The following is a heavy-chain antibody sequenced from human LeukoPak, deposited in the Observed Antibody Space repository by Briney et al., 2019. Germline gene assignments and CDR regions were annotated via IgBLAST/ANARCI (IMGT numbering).Heavy chain of an antibody. D-gene: IGHD5-18*01. V-gene: IGHV5-51*01. CDR2: IFPGGSNG. Sequence: GESLKISCKSSAFDFTAYGTVCLRHLPPKGLEWMGNIFPGGSNGRYSPSFQGQVTMSADKSITTVDWQWSSLKASDTAMYYCARHFHSAWFVFWGQGSLVTVSS. CDR3: ARHFHSAWFVF. J-gene: IGHJ4*02. CDR1: AFDFTAYG.